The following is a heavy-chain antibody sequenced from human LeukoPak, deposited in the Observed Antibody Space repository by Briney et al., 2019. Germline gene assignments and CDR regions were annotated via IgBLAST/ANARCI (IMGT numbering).Heavy chain of an antibody. Sequence: PGGSLRLSCAASGFTFSSNAMSWVRQAPGKGLEWVSAISGGGGRTYYADSAKGRSTFSRDNTKTTLYLQKNSLRAEDTAVYYCAKYRRDTARGPCLYYIDVWGKGTTVTVSS. V-gene: IGHV3-23*01. CDR3: AKYRRDTARGPCLYYIDV. J-gene: IGHJ6*03. D-gene: IGHD5-18*01. CDR2: ISGGGGRT. CDR1: GFTFSSNA.